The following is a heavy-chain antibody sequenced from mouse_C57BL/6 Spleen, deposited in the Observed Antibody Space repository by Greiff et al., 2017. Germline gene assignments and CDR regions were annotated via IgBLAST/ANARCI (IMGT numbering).Heavy chain of an antibody. CDR2: INTSSGYT. CDR1: GFTFTSYW. V-gene: IGHV1-7*01. Sequence: VQLQQSGAELAKPGASVKLSCKASGFTFTSYWMHWVQQRPGQGLEWIGYINTSSGYTKYTQKFKDKITLTTDNSSSTAYMQLSSLTYEDSAVYYSASNYYGSSYYFDYWGKGTTLTVSS. CDR3: ASNYYGSSYYFDY. J-gene: IGHJ2*01. D-gene: IGHD1-1*01.